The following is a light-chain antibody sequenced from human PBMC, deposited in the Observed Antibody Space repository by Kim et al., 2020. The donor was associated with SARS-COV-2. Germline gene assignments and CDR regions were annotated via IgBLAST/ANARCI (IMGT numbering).Light chain of an antibody. Sequence: DIVMTQTPLSLSVTPGQPASISCKSSQSLLHSDGKTYLYWYLQKSGQPPQVLIYEFTNRFSGVPDRFSGSGSGTDFTLKISRVEAEDVGVYYCMQSIQFPLTFGGGTKVDIK. CDR3: MQSIQFPLT. V-gene: IGKV2D-29*01. CDR2: EFT. CDR1: QSLLHSDGKTY. J-gene: IGKJ4*01.